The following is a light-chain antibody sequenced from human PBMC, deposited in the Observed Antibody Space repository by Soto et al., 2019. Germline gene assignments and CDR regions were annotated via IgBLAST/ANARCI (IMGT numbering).Light chain of an antibody. Sequence: EIVMTQSPATLSVSPGERATLSCRASQTVTSNLAWYQQKPGQAPRLLMYGVSTRATGIPARFGRSGSATEFTLTISSLQSEDFAVYYCQQYSQWPLTFGGGTKVEIK. J-gene: IGKJ4*01. CDR1: QTVTSN. V-gene: IGKV3-15*01. CDR3: QQYSQWPLT. CDR2: GVS.